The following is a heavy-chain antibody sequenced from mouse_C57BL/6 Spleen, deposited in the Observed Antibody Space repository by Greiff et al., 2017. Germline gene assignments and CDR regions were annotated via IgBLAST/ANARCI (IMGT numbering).Heavy chain of an antibody. Sequence: QVQLQQPGTELVKPGASVKLSCKASGYTFTSYWMHWVKQRPGQGLEWIGNINPSNGGTNYNEKFQSKATLTVDKSSSPSYMQLSSLTSEESAVYYCARLATRYVGYYSWCAYWGQGTLVTVSA. J-gene: IGHJ3*01. CDR2: INPSNGGT. V-gene: IGHV1-53*01. CDR3: ARLATRYVGYYSWCAY. D-gene: IGHD2-3*01. CDR1: GYTFTSYW.